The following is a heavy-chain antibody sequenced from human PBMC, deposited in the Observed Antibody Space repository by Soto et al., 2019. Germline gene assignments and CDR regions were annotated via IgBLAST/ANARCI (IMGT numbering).Heavy chain of an antibody. J-gene: IGHJ4*02. Sequence: EVQLVQSGAEVKKPGESLRISCKGSGYSFTSYWINWVRQMPGKGLEWMGRIDPSDSYTNYSPSFQGHVTISADKSXXTXDLQWSSLKASDTAMYYCAREPKRSTGYSSETTFDYWGQGTLVTVSS. V-gene: IGHV5-10-1*01. D-gene: IGHD6-25*01. CDR1: GYSFTSYW. CDR3: AREPKRSTGYSSETTFDY. CDR2: IDPSDSYT.